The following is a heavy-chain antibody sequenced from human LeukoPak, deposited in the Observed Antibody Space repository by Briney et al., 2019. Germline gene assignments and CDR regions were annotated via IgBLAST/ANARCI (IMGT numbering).Heavy chain of an antibody. V-gene: IGHV3-23*01. CDR3: ETRRYSRESGYYFDY. J-gene: IGHJ4*02. D-gene: IGHD6-13*01. Sequence: GGSLRLSCAASGFTFSSYAMRWVRQAPGRGLGWVSAISGSGGRTSYADSVKGPFTISRDNSKHTLYLQMNSLRGEDTAVYYCETRRYSRESGYYFDYWGQGTLVTVSS. CDR1: GFTFSSYA. CDR2: ISGSGGRT.